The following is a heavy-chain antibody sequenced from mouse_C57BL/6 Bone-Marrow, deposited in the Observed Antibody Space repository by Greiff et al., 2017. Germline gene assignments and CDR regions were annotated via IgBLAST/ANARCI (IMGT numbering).Heavy chain of an antibody. CDR1: GFTFSSYA. CDR2: ISDGGSYT. CDR3: GGDRELLYFDY. D-gene: IGHD2-1*01. Sequence: EVQGVESGGGLVKPGGSLKLSCAASGFTFSSYAMSWVRQTPEKRLEWVASISDGGSYTYYPDNVKGRFTISRDNTKNNLYLQMSHLKSEDTAMYYCGGDRELLYFDYWGQGTTLTVSS. J-gene: IGHJ2*01. V-gene: IGHV5-4*01.